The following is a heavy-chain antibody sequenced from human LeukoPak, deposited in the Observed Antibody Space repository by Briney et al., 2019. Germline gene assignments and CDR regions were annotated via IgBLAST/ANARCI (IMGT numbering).Heavy chain of an antibody. CDR1: GFTFSSYG. D-gene: IGHD2-2*01. J-gene: IGHJ4*02. CDR3: AKYSQLLSGYYFDF. CDR2: IRYGGSNK. V-gene: IGHV3-30*02. Sequence: GGSLRLSCAASGFTFSSYGMHWVRQAPGKGLEWLAFIRYGGSNKYYADSVKGRFTISRDNSKNTLYLQMNSLRAEDTAIYYCAKYSQLLSGYYFDFWGQGTLVTVSS.